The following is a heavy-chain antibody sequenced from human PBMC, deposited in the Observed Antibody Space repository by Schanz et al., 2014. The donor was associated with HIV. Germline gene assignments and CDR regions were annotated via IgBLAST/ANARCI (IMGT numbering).Heavy chain of an antibody. CDR2: LNPNSGGT. Sequence: QAQLVQSGAEVKKPGASVKASCKASGYSFTGYYIHWVRQAPGQGLEWMGWLNPNSGGTNYAQKFQGRVTMTRDTSISTAYMELRRLRSDDTAVYYCARDQNVISMVRGVMGGVDYWGQGTLVTVSS. CDR3: ARDQNVISMVRGVMGGVDY. V-gene: IGHV1-2*02. J-gene: IGHJ4*02. D-gene: IGHD3-10*01. CDR1: GYSFTGYY.